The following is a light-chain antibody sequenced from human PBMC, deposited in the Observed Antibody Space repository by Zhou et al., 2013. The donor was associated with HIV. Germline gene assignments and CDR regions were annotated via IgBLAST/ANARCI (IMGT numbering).Light chain of an antibody. CDR1: QSISRS. J-gene: IGKJ2*01. CDR3: QQYGGLTA. V-gene: IGKV3D-15*01. CDR2: GAS. Sequence: ETVMTQSPATLSVSPGERATLSCRASQSISRSLAWYQLRPGQAPRFLIYGASSRATGIPDRFSGSGSGTDFTLTISRLEAEDFAVYYCQQYGGLTAFGQGTKLEIK.